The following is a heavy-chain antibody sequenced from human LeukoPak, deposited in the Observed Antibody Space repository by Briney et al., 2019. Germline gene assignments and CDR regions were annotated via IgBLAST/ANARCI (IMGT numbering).Heavy chain of an antibody. D-gene: IGHD6-13*01. CDR2: IIPIFGTA. CDR3: ARGGYSSSWYYWFDP. V-gene: IGHV1-69*06. CDR1: GGTFSSYA. Sequence: ASVKVSCKASGGTFSSYAISWVRQAPGQGLEWMGGIIPIFGTANYAQKFQGRVTITADKSTSTAYMELSSLRSEDTAVYYCARGGYSSSWYYWFDPWGQGTLVTVSS. J-gene: IGHJ5*02.